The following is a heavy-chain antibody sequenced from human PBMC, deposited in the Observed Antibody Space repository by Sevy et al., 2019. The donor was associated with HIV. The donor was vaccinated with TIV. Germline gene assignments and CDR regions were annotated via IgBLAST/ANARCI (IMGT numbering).Heavy chain of an antibody. CDR1: TFTFSDYY. Sequence: GGSLRLSCVVSTFTFSDYYMTWIRQAPGKGLEWISHISSGGTITSHADSVKGRFTISRDNAKNSLYMQMNSLRAEDTAVYYCARVDANYDKGFDPWGQGTLVTVSS. J-gene: IGHJ5*02. V-gene: IGHV3-11*04. CDR2: ISSGGTIT. D-gene: IGHD3-22*01. CDR3: ARVDANYDKGFDP.